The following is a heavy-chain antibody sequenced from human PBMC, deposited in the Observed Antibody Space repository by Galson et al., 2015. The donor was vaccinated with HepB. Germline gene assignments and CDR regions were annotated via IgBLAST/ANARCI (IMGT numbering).Heavy chain of an antibody. CDR3: AKDTNGYSVDY. J-gene: IGHJ4*02. D-gene: IGHD3-22*01. CDR2: LIYDGSYK. V-gene: IGHV3-30*18. Sequence: SLRLSCAASGFTFSNYGMHWVRQAPGKGLEWVAFLIYDGSYKFYADSVKGRFTISRDNSNNSLYLQMNNLRSDDTAIYYCAKDTNGYSVDYWGQGTLVTVSS. CDR1: GFTFSNYG.